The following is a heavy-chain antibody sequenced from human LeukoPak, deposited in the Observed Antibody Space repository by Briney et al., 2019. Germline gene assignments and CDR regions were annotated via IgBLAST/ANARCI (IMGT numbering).Heavy chain of an antibody. J-gene: IGHJ4*02. CDR2: IYYSGST. CDR3: ATLYSSSWYLRDY. D-gene: IGHD6-13*01. V-gene: IGHV4-59*01. CDR1: GGSISSYY. Sequence: SETLSLTCTVSGGSISSYYWSWIRQPPGKGLEWIGYIYYSGSTNYNPSLKSRVTISVDTSKNQFSLKLSSVTAADTAVYYCATLYSSSWYLRDYWGQGTLVTVSS.